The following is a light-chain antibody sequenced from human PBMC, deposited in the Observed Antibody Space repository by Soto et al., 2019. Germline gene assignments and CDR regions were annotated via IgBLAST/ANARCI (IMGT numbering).Light chain of an antibody. V-gene: IGKV1-6*01. Sequence: AIHMTQSPSSLSASVGDTVTITCRASQGISNNLDWYQQKPGEAPKLLINAASTLQTWVPSRFSGSGSDTDFTLTISSLQPEDFATYYCQQHNSYPLTFGGGTKVDIK. CDR3: QQHNSYPLT. CDR2: AAS. J-gene: IGKJ4*01. CDR1: QGISNN.